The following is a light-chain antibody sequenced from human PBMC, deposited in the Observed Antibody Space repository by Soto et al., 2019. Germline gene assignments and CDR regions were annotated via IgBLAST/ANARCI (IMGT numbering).Light chain of an antibody. CDR2: DAS. V-gene: IGKV1-16*02. CDR1: QEISNH. Sequence: DIQMNHSPSSLSASVGDRVTITCRASQEISNHLAWFQQKPGKPPKSLIYDASSLQSGVPSKFSGSGSGTDFTLTISSLQPEDFATYYCQQYHNYPVTFGGGTKVEIK. CDR3: QQYHNYPVT. J-gene: IGKJ4*01.